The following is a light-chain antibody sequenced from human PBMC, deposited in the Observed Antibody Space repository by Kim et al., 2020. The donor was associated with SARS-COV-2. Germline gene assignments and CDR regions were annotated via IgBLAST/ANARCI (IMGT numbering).Light chain of an antibody. CDR3: YSTDSSGSHRV. V-gene: IGLV3-10*03. Sequence: SYELTQPPSVSLSPGQTARITCSGDALAYKYAYWYQQKSGQAPLLVIYKGNKRPSGIPERFSGSSSGTMATLTISGAQVEDEDDYYCYSTDSSGSHRVFGGGTQLTVL. CDR1: ALAYKY. CDR2: KGN. J-gene: IGLJ2*01.